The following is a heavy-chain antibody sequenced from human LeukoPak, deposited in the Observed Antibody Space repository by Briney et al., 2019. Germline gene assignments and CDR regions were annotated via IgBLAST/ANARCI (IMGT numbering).Heavy chain of an antibody. D-gene: IGHD2-2*01. Sequence: GASVKVSCKASGYTFTGYYMHWVRQAPGQGLEWMGWINPNSGGTNYAQKFQGRVTMTRDTSISTAYMELSRLRSDDTAVYYCARAPCSSTSCYDRNWFDPWGQGTLVTVSS. V-gene: IGHV1-2*02. CDR2: INPNSGGT. J-gene: IGHJ5*02. CDR3: ARAPCSSTSCYDRNWFDP. CDR1: GYTFTGYY.